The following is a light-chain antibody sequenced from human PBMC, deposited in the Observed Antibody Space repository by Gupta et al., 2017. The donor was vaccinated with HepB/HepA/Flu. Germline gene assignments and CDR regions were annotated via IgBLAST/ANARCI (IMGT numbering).Light chain of an antibody. CDR2: SNN. Sequence: QSVLTHPPSPSGTPGPRVTLSFSGSPSNIGSNTINWYQQLPGTAPKLLIYSNNQRPSGVPDRFSGSKSGTSASLTISGLQSEDEADYYCATWEDSLNGRVFGGGTKLTVL. CDR3: ATWEDSLNGRV. J-gene: IGLJ2*01. V-gene: IGLV1-44*01. CDR1: PSNIGSNT.